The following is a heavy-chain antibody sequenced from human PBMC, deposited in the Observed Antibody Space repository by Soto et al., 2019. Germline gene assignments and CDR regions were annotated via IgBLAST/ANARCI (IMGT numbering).Heavy chain of an antibody. Sequence: PSETLSLTCSVSSGSISSSLYYWGWIRQPPGKGLEWIGTIYSTVSTHYNPSLNSRVTLSIDMTNNHVSLILNSVTAADTAVYYCARVGPWVPYYYDSSPYTFENWFDPWGQGTLVTVSS. V-gene: IGHV4-39*02. CDR1: SGSISSSLYY. D-gene: IGHD3-22*01. CDR3: ARVGPWVPYYYDSSPYTFENWFDP. J-gene: IGHJ5*02. CDR2: IYSTVST.